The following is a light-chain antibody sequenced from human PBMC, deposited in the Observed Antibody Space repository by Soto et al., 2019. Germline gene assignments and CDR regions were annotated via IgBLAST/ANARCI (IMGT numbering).Light chain of an antibody. CDR1: SSDVGGYHY. Sequence: QSALTQPASVSGSPGQSITISCTGTSSDVGGYHYVSWYQQHPGKAPKLMIYEVSNRPSGVSNRFSGSKSGNTASLTISGLQAEDEADYFCSSYGSTSTRYVFGTGIKLTVL. V-gene: IGLV2-14*01. J-gene: IGLJ1*01. CDR2: EVS. CDR3: SSYGSTSTRYV.